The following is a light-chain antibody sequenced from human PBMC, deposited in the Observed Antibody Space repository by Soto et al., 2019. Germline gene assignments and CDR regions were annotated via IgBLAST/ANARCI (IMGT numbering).Light chain of an antibody. J-gene: IGKJ5*01. CDR2: DAS. CDR3: QQRSNWPPIT. Sequence: EIVWTPSPATLSLSPVDRATLSCRASQSVSSYLAWYQQKPGQAPRLLIYDASNRATGIPDRFSGSGSGTDFTLTISSLEPEDFAVYYCQQRSNWPPITVGQGTRLEIK. CDR1: QSVSSY. V-gene: IGKV3-11*01.